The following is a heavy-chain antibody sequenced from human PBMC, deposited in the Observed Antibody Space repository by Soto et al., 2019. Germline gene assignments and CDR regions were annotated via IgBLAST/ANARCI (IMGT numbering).Heavy chain of an antibody. J-gene: IGHJ6*02. CDR2: ISAYNGNT. D-gene: IGHD6-19*01. CDR3: ARDRGLAVAHYYSYGMDV. CDR1: GYTFTSYG. V-gene: IGHV1-18*01. Sequence: ASVKVSCKASGYTFTSYGISWVRQAPGQGLEWMGWISAYNGNTNYAQKLQGRVTMTTDTSTSTAYMELRSLRSDDTAVYYCARDRGLAVAHYYSYGMDVWGQGTTVTVSS.